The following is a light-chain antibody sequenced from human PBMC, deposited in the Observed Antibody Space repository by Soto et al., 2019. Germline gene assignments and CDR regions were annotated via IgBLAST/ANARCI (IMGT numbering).Light chain of an antibody. V-gene: IGKV3-20*01. CDR3: QQYGSSPPVT. CDR1: QSVNNNY. CDR2: GAS. J-gene: IGKJ4*01. Sequence: EIVLTQSPGTLSLSPGERATLSCRASQSVNNNYLAWYQQKPGQAPRLLIYGASSRATGIPDRFSGSGSGTDFTLTISRLEPEDFVVYYCQQYGSSPPVTFGGGTNVEIK.